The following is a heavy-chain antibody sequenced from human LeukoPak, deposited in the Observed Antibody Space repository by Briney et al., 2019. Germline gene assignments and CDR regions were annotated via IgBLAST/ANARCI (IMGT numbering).Heavy chain of an antibody. V-gene: IGHV1-58*01. CDR1: GFTFTSSA. Sequence: SVKVSSKASGFTFTSSAVRWVRHARGQRLEWIGWIVVGSGNTNYAQKFQERVTITRDMSTSTAYMELSSLRSEDTAVYYCAAGVRDDLPDYWGQGTLVTVSS. J-gene: IGHJ4*02. D-gene: IGHD1-1*01. CDR3: AAGVRDDLPDY. CDR2: IVVGSGNT.